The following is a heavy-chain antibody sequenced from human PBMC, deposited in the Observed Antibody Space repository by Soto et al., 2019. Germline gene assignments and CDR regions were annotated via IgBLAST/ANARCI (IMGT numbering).Heavy chain of an antibody. D-gene: IGHD6-6*01. Sequence: PSETLSLTCTVSGGSISSSSYYWGWIRQPPGKGLEWIGSIYYSGSTYYNPSLKSRVTISVDTSKNQFSLKLSSVTAADTAVYYCARHARKLDLDYWGQGTLVTVSS. J-gene: IGHJ4*02. V-gene: IGHV4-39*01. CDR2: IYYSGST. CDR1: GGSISSSSYY. CDR3: ARHARKLDLDY.